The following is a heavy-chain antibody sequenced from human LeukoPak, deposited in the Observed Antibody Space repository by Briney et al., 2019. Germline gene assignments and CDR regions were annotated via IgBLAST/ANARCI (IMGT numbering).Heavy chain of an antibody. D-gene: IGHD5-12*01. Sequence: GGSLRLSCAASGFTFSSYGMHWVRQAPGKGLEWVAVISYDGSNKYYADSVKGRFTISRDNSKNTLYLQMNSLRAEDTAVYYCAKDPGEYSGYDLLGGYDYWGQGTLVTVSS. CDR1: GFTFSSYG. V-gene: IGHV3-30*18. J-gene: IGHJ4*02. CDR2: ISYDGSNK. CDR3: AKDPGEYSGYDLLGGYDY.